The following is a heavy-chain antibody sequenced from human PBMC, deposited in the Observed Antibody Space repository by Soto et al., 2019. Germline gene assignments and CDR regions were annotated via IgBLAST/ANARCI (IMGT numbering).Heavy chain of an antibody. V-gene: IGHV3-30-3*01. Sequence: LRLSCAASGFTFISYAMHWVRQAPGKGLEWVAVISYDGSNKYYADSVKGRFTISRDNSKNTLYLQMNSLRAEDTAVYYCARGESFDPWGQGTLVTVSS. CDR2: ISYDGSNK. J-gene: IGHJ5*02. CDR3: ARGESFDP. CDR1: GFTFISYA.